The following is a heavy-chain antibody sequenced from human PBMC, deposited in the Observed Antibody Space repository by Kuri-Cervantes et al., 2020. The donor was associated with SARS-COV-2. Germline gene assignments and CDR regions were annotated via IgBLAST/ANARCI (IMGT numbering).Heavy chain of an antibody. J-gene: IGHJ5*02. Sequence: SETLSLTCTVSGGFISSSNYYWGWIRQPPGKGLEWIGSIYDSGSTYYNPSLKSRVTISVDTSKNQFSLKLSSVTAQDSAVYYCARQMKSSITIFGVVNTNNCFDPWGQGTLVTVSS. CDR3: ARQMKSSITIFGVVNTNNCFDP. D-gene: IGHD3-3*01. V-gene: IGHV4-39*01. CDR2: IYDSGST. CDR1: GGFISSSNYY.